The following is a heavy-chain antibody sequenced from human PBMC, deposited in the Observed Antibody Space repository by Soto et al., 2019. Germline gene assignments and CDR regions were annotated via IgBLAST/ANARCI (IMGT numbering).Heavy chain of an antibody. Sequence: GGSLRLSCAASGFTFSSYAMSWVRQAPGKGLEWVSAISGSGGSTYYADSVKGRFTISRDNSKNTLYLQMNSLRAEDTAVYYCAKDQWLRLSAGNYYYYMDVWGKGTTVTVSS. CDR1: GFTFSSYA. D-gene: IGHD5-12*01. V-gene: IGHV3-23*01. J-gene: IGHJ6*03. CDR2: ISGSGGST. CDR3: AKDQWLRLSAGNYYYYMDV.